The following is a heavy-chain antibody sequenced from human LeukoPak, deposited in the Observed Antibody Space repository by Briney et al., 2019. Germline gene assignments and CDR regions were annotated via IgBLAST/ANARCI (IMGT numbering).Heavy chain of an antibody. CDR1: GFTFASSA. Sequence: SVKVSCKASGFTFASSAMQWVRQARGQRLEWIGWIVVGSGNTNYAQKFQERVTITRDMSTSTAYMELSSLRSEDTAVYYCAAGENLLWFGESDYWGQGTLVTVSS. V-gene: IGHV1-58*02. CDR2: IVVGSGNT. CDR3: AAGENLLWFGESDY. J-gene: IGHJ4*02. D-gene: IGHD3-10*01.